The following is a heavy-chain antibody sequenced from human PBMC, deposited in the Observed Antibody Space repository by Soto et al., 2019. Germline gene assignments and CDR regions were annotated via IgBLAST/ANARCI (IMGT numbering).Heavy chain of an antibody. CDR2: IYYSGST. D-gene: IGHD3-10*01. CDR3: ARLMYYYGSGSYSPIFWFDP. V-gene: IGHV4-59*08. CDR1: GGSISSYY. Sequence: SSETLSLTCTVSGGSISSYYWSWIRQPPGKGLEWIGYIYYSGSTNYNPSLKSRVTISVDTSKNQFSLKLSSVTAADTAVYYCARLMYYYGSGSYSPIFWFDPWGQGTLVTVSS. J-gene: IGHJ5*02.